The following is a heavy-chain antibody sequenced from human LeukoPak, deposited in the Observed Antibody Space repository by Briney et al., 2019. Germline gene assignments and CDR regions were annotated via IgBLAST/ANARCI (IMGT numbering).Heavy chain of an antibody. D-gene: IGHD4-23*01. V-gene: IGHV5-51*01. CDR1: GYSFTTYW. Sequence: GESLKISCKGSGYSFTTYWIGWVRQMPGKGLEWVGIIYPGDSDTRYSPSFQGQVTMSADKSISTAYLQWSSLKASDTAMYYCARLNSSVFDHWGQGTLVTVSS. J-gene: IGHJ4*02. CDR2: IYPGDSDT. CDR3: ARLNSSVFDH.